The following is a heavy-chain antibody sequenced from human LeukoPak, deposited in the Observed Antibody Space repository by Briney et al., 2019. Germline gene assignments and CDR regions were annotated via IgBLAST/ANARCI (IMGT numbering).Heavy chain of an antibody. J-gene: IGHJ6*02. CDR2: ISSSGSTI. CDR3: ARDGLTGTPYYDFWSGYLIHYGMDV. V-gene: IGHV3-11*01. D-gene: IGHD3-3*01. CDR1: GFTFSDYY. Sequence: GGSLRLSCAASGFTFSDYYMSWIRPAPGKGLEWVSYISSSGSTIYYADSVKGRFTISRDNAKNSLYLQMNSLRAEDTAVYYCARDGLTGTPYYDFWSGYLIHYGMDVWGQGTTVTVSS.